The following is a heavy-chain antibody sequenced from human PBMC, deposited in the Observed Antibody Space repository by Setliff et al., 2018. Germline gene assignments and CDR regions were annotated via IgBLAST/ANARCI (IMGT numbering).Heavy chain of an antibody. D-gene: IGHD3-22*01. V-gene: IGHV1-69*05. J-gene: IGHJ6*03. CDR3: ARDKGYDSSGYYFYYYYYMDV. CDR2: IIPIFGTA. Sequence: SVKVSCKASGDSFNNYAISWVRQAPGQGLEWMGGIIPIFGTANYAQKFQGRLTITTVGSTSTAYMELSSLRSEDTAVYYCARDKGYDSSGYYFYYYYYMDVWGKGTTVTVSS. CDR1: GDSFNNYA.